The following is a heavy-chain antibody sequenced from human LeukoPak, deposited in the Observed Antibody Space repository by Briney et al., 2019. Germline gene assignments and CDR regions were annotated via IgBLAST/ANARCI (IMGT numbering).Heavy chain of an antibody. Sequence: GGSLRLSCAASGFTFSSYWMIWVRQAPGKGLEWVANIKQDGSEKYYVDSVKGRFTISRDNAKNSLYLQMNCLRAEDTAVYYCARDLVTMVRGVTPKGFDYWGQGTLVTVSS. V-gene: IGHV3-7*01. CDR2: IKQDGSEK. CDR1: GFTFSSYW. J-gene: IGHJ4*02. D-gene: IGHD3-10*01. CDR3: ARDLVTMVRGVTPKGFDY.